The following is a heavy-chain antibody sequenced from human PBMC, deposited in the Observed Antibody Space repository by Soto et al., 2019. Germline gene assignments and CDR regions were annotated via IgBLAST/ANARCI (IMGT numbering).Heavy chain of an antibody. CDR1: GGSFSGYY. J-gene: IGHJ1*01. D-gene: IGHD1-26*01. CDR2: INHSGST. Sequence: QVQLQQWGAGLLKPSETLSLTCAVYGGSFSGYYWSWIRQPPGKGLEWIGEINHSGSTNYNPSLKSRVTISLDTFKNQFSLKLSSVTAADTAVYYCARAPVKSKWALRLLPLQHWGQGTLVTVSS. CDR3: ARAPVKSKWALRLLPLQH. V-gene: IGHV4-34*01.